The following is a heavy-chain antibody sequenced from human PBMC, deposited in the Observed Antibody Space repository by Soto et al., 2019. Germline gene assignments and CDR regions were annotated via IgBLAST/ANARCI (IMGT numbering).Heavy chain of an antibody. D-gene: IGHD6-13*01. V-gene: IGHV4-31*03. J-gene: IGHJ6*02. CDR1: GGSISSGGYY. CDR2: IYYSGST. Sequence: QVQLQESGPGLVKPSQTLSLTCTVSGGSISSGGYYWSWIRQHPGKGLEWIGYIYYSGSTYYNPSLKSRVTRSVDTSKNQFSLKLSSVTAADTAVYYCARQAAAGIYYYYGMDVWGQGTTVTVSS. CDR3: ARQAAAGIYYYYGMDV.